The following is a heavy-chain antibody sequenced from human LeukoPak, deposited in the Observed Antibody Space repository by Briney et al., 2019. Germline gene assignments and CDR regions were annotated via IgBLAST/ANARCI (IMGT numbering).Heavy chain of an antibody. Sequence: VASVKVSCKVSGDTLTELSMHWVRQAPGKGLEWMGGFDPEDGETIYAQKFQGRVTMTEDTSTDTAYMELSSLRSEDTAVYYCATDFSFGSGWYWGFDPWGQGTLVTVSS. D-gene: IGHD6-19*01. V-gene: IGHV1-24*01. CDR3: ATDFSFGSGWYWGFDP. CDR1: GDTLTELS. CDR2: FDPEDGET. J-gene: IGHJ5*02.